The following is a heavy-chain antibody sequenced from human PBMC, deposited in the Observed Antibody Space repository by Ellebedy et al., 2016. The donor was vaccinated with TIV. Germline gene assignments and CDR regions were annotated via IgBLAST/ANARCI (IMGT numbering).Heavy chain of an antibody. J-gene: IGHJ6*02. Sequence: GESLKISXAASGFTFSIYSMNWVRQAPGKGLEWVSSISSSSSYIYYADSVKGRFIISRDNAKNSLYLQMNSLRAEDTAGYYCARDTSRNYDILTGYYTPYYYGMDVWGQGTTVTVSS. CDR3: ARDTSRNYDILTGYYTPYYYGMDV. D-gene: IGHD3-9*01. V-gene: IGHV3-21*01. CDR1: GFTFSIYS. CDR2: ISSSSSYI.